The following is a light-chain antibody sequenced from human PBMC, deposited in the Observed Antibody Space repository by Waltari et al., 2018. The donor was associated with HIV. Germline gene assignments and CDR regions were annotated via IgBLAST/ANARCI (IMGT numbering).Light chain of an antibody. CDR2: GAS. V-gene: IGKV3-15*01. CDR1: QNLMTN. J-gene: IGKJ4*01. CDR3: QQYEAWPHT. Sequence: VVTQSPATLSVSPGERATLSCRASQNLMTNFAGYQHKPGHVPRLRTFGASTRASGVPARFRGIGSVTEFTLTITSPQSEDSAGYYCQQYEAWPHTFGGGTKVEIK.